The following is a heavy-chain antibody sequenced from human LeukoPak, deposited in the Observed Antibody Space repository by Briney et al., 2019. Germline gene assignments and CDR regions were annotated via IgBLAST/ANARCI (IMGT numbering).Heavy chain of an antibody. CDR2: IYPGDSDT. V-gene: IGHV5-51*01. Sequence: GESLKISCKGSGYSFTSYWIGWVRQMPGKGLEWMGIIYPGDSDTRYSPSFQGQVTISADKSISTAYLQWSSLKASDTAMYYCARQLSCGGDCYEEVDPYYFDYWGQGTLVTVSS. CDR1: GYSFTSYW. J-gene: IGHJ4*02. D-gene: IGHD2-21*02. CDR3: ARQLSCGGDCYEEVDPYYFDY.